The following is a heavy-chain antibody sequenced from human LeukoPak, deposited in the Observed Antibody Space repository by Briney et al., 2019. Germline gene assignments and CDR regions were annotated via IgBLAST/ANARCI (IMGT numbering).Heavy chain of an antibody. CDR2: ISYDGSNK. J-gene: IGHJ4*02. CDR1: GFTFSSYG. Sequence: GRSLRLSCAASGFTFSSYGMHWVRQAPGKGLEWVAVISYDGSNKYYADSVKGRFTISRDNSKNTLYLQMNSLRAEDTAVYYCAKDLEDIVVVPATGLDYWGQGTLVTVSS. D-gene: IGHD2-2*01. CDR3: AKDLEDIVVVPATGLDY. V-gene: IGHV3-30*18.